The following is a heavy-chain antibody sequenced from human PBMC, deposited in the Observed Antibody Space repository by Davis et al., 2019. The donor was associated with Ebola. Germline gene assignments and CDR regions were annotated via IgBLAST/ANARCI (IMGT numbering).Heavy chain of an antibody. Sequence: PGGSLRLSCAASGFTFSNAWMSWVRQAPGKGLEWVGRIKSKTDGGTTDYAAPVKGRFTISRDNAKNSLYLQMNSLRAEDTAVYYCARGGVGIRGYSYGKYFDYWGQGTLVTVSS. CDR1: GFTFSNAW. D-gene: IGHD5-18*01. CDR2: IKSKTDGGTT. J-gene: IGHJ4*02. CDR3: ARGGVGIRGYSYGKYFDY. V-gene: IGHV3-15*01.